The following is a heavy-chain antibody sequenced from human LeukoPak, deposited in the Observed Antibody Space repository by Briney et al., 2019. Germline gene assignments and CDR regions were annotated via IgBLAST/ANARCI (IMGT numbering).Heavy chain of an antibody. CDR3: ARHAPNYYDSSGYYWGARAFDI. V-gene: IGHV4-59*08. CDR1: GGSISSYY. J-gene: IGHJ3*02. CDR2: IYYSGST. D-gene: IGHD3-22*01. Sequence: SETLSLTCTVSGGSISSYYWSWIRQPPGKGLEWIGYIYYSGSTNYNPSLKSRVTISVDTSKNQFSLKLSSVTAADTAVYYCARHAPNYYDSSGYYWGARAFDIWGQGTMVTVSS.